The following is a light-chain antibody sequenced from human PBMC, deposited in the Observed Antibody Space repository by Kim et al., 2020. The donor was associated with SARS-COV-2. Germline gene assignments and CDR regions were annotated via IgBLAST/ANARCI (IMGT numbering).Light chain of an antibody. J-gene: IGLJ3*02. Sequence: GQSITIACTGTSSDVGGYNYVSWHQQHPGKAPKLMIYDVNKRPSGVSNRFSGSKSGNTASLTISGLQAEDETDYYCSSYTSSSTWVFGGGTQLTIL. CDR3: SSYTSSSTWV. CDR2: DVN. CDR1: SSDVGGYNY. V-gene: IGLV2-14*03.